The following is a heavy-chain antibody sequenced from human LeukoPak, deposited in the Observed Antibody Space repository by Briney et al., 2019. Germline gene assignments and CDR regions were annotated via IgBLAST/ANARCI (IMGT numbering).Heavy chain of an antibody. V-gene: IGHV1-46*01. CDR3: ARDAPNYYDSSGTLYI. CDR1: GYTFTSYY. J-gene: IGHJ3*02. Sequence: ASVKVSCKVSGYTFTSYYMHWVRQAPGQGLEWMGIINPSGGSTSYAQKFQGRVTMTRDMSTSTVYMGLSSLRSEDTAVYYCARDAPNYYDSSGTLYIWGQGTMVTVSS. D-gene: IGHD3-22*01. CDR2: INPSGGST.